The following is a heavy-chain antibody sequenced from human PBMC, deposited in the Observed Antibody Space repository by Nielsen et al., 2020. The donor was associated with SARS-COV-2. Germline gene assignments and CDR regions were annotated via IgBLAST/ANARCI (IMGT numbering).Heavy chain of an antibody. J-gene: IGHJ6*02. D-gene: IGHD4-17*01. V-gene: IGHV1-8*01. CDR1: GYTFTSYD. CDR3: AGGVHLPDYGDYLYYYYGMDV. CDR2: MNPNSGNT. Sequence: ASVKVSCKASGYTFTSYDINWVRQATGQGLEWMGWMNPNSGNTGYAQKFRGRVTMTRNTSISTAYMELSSLRSEDTAVYYCAGGVHLPDYGDYLYYYYGMDVWGQGTTVTVSS.